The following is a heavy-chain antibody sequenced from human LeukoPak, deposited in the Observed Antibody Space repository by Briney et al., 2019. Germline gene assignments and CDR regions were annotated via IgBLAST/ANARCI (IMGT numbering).Heavy chain of an antibody. CDR1: GFTFSVSW. CDR2: IKYDGSEK. J-gene: IGHJ4*02. V-gene: IGHV3-7*01. Sequence: PGGSLRLSCAASGFTFSVSWMSWVRQAPGKGLEWVANIKYDGSEKYYVDSVKGRFTISRDNAKNSLYLQMNSLRAEDTAVYYCARATPYLDYWGQGTLVTVSS. CDR3: ARATPYLDY.